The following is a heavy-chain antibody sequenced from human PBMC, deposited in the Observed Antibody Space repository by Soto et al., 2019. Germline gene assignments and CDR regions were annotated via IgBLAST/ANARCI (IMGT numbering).Heavy chain of an antibody. Sequence: QVQLQQWGAGLLKPSETLSLTCAVYGGSFSGYYWSWIRQPPGQGLGWIGEINHSGSTNYNPSLKRRVTKPVATAKNQCSLKHVSVTAADTAVFYCARHRYCSSTSCYTWFDPWGQGTLVTVSS. D-gene: IGHD2-2*02. J-gene: IGHJ5*02. CDR3: ARHRYCSSTSCYTWFDP. V-gene: IGHV4-34*01. CDR1: GGSFSGYY. CDR2: INHSGST.